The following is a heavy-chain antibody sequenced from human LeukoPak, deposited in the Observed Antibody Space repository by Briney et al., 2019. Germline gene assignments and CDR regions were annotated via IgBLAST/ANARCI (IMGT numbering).Heavy chain of an antibody. CDR1: GGSISSYY. V-gene: IGHV4-59*08. D-gene: IGHD4-17*01. CDR3: ARHSQRATTVLY. CDR2: IYYDGST. Sequence: SEPLSLTCTVSGGSISSYYWSWLRQPPGKGLEWIGYIYYDGSTNYNPSLKSRVTISVDTSKNQFSLKVSSVTAADTAVYYCARHSQRATTVLYWGQGTLVTVSS. J-gene: IGHJ4*02.